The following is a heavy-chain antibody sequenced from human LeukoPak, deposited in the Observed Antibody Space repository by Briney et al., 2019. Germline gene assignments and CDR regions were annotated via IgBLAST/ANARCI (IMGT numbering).Heavy chain of an antibody. V-gene: IGHV3-21*01. D-gene: IGHD2-2*01. J-gene: IGHJ4*02. CDR1: GFTFSSYS. Sequence: GGSLRLSCAASGFTFSSYSMNWVRQAPGKGLEWVSSISSSSSYIYYADSVKGRFTISRGNAKNSLYLQMNSLRAEDTAVYYCARASHGPYLFDYWGQGTLVTVSS. CDR3: ARASHGPYLFDY. CDR2: ISSSSSYI.